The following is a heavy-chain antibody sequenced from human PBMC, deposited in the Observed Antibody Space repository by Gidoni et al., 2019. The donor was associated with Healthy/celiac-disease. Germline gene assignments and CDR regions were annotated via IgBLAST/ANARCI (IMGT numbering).Heavy chain of an antibody. CDR2: TNPSGGST. J-gene: IGHJ4*02. Sequence: QVQLVQSGAEVKKPGASVKDSCKASGYTHSCYYMHWVRQAPGQGLEWMGITNPSGGSTSYAQEFQGRVTMTRDTSTSTVYMELSSLRSEDTAVYYCDRDEDSGYDRDYYFDYWSQGTLVTVSS. V-gene: IGHV1-46*01. CDR1: GYTHSCYY. CDR3: DRDEDSGYDRDYYFDY. D-gene: IGHD5-12*01.